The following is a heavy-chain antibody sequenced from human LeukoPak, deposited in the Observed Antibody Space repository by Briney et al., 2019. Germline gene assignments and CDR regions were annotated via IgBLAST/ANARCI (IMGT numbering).Heavy chain of an antibody. CDR2: INPNSGGT. CDR3: AREQGADPNFDY. J-gene: IGHJ4*02. CDR1: GYTFTGYY. V-gene: IGHV1-2*04. D-gene: IGHD6-19*01. Sequence: ASVKVSCKASGYTFTGYYMHWVRQAPGQGGEGMGWINPNSGGTNYAQKFQGWVTMTRDTSISTAYMELSGLRSDDTAVYYCAREQGADPNFDYWGQGTLVTVSS.